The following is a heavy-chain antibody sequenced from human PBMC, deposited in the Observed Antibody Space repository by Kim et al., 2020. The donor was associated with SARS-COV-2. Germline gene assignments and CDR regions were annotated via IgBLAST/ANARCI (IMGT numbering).Heavy chain of an antibody. CDR2: IKSKTDGGTT. CDR1: GFTFSNAW. J-gene: IGHJ6*02. Sequence: GGSLRLSCAASGFTFSNAWMSWVRQAPGKGLEWVGRIKSKTDGGTTDYAVPVKGRFTISRDDSKNTLYLQMNSLKTEDTAVYYCTTDWWLLTELLWFSATYGMDVWGQGTTVTVSS. CDR3: TTDWWLLTELLWFSATYGMDV. V-gene: IGHV3-15*01. D-gene: IGHD3-10*01.